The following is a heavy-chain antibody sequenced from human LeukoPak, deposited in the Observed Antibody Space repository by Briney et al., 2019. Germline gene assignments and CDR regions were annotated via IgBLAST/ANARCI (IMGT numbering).Heavy chain of an antibody. D-gene: IGHD3-22*01. CDR3: AKDEGDYYDSSGYYDY. J-gene: IGHJ4*02. CDR2: ISGSGGST. V-gene: IGHV3-23*01. Sequence: GGSLRLSCAASGFTFSSYAMSCVRQAPGKGLEWVSAISGSGGSTYYADSVKSRFTISRDNSKNTLYLQMNSLSAEDTVVYYCAKDEGDYYDSSGYYDYWGQVTLLTVSS. CDR1: GFTFSSYA.